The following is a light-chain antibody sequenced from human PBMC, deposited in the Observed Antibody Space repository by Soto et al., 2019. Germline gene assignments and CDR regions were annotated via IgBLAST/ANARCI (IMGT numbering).Light chain of an antibody. CDR2: GAS. CDR1: QSVTSNY. V-gene: IGKV3-20*01. CDR3: QLYGSSPLT. J-gene: IGKJ4*01. Sequence: IGLSHSPGTLSLTPGEGATLSCRASQSVTSNYLAWYQQKSGQAPRLLIYGASSRATGIPDRFSGSGSGTDFTLTIRRLEPEDFAGYYCQLYGSSPLTFGGGTKVDIK.